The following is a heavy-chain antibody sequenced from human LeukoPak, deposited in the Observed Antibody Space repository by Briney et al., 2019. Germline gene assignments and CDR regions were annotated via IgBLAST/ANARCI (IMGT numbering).Heavy chain of an antibody. Sequence: SETLSLTCAVYGGSFSGYYWSWIRQPPGKGLEWIGEINHSGSTNYNPSLKSRVTISVDTSKNQFSLKLSFVTAADTAVYYCARALYYYGSGSYKNWFDPWGQGTLVTVSS. CDR3: ARALYYYGSGSYKNWFDP. D-gene: IGHD3-10*01. J-gene: IGHJ5*02. V-gene: IGHV4-34*01. CDR1: GGSFSGYY. CDR2: INHSGST.